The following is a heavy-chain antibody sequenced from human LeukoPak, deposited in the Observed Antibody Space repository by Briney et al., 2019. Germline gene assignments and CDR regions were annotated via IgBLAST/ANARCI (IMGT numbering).Heavy chain of an antibody. J-gene: IGHJ5*02. D-gene: IGHD3-16*01. CDR1: GYTFTGYY. Sequence: ASVKVSCKASGYTFTGYYMHWVRQAPGQGLEWMGRINPNSGGTNYAQKFQGRVTMTRDTSISTAYMELSRLRSDDTAVYYCARFAQARGSWFDPWGQGTLVTVSS. CDR2: INPNSGGT. CDR3: ARFAQARGSWFDP. V-gene: IGHV1-2*06.